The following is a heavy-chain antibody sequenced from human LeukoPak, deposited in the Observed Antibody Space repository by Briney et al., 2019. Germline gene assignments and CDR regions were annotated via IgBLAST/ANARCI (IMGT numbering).Heavy chain of an antibody. V-gene: IGHV3-23*01. CDR3: ARGGQRMGYSYVDPPQDY. CDR2: ISGSGGST. CDR1: GFTFSSYA. D-gene: IGHD5-18*01. Sequence: GGSLRLSCAASGFTFSSYAMSWVRQAPGKGLEWVSAISGSGGSTYYADSVKGRFTISRDNSKNTLYLQMNSLRAEDTAVYYCARGGQRMGYSYVDPPQDYWGQGTLVTVSS. J-gene: IGHJ4*02.